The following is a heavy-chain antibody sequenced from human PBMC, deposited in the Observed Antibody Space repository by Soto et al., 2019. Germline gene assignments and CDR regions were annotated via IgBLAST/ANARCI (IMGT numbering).Heavy chain of an antibody. Sequence: GGSLRLSCAASGFTFSSYGMHWVRQAPGKGLEWVAVISYDGSNKYYADSVKGRFTISRDNSKNTLYLQMNSLRAEDTAVYYCASTRLGSCSGGSCPPADVWGQGTTVTVSS. D-gene: IGHD2-15*01. J-gene: IGHJ6*02. CDR3: ASTRLGSCSGGSCPPADV. CDR2: ISYDGSNK. CDR1: GFTFSSYG. V-gene: IGHV3-30*03.